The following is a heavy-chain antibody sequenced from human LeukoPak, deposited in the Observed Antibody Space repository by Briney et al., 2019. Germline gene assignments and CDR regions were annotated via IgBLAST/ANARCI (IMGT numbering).Heavy chain of an antibody. CDR1: GFTVSSNY. V-gene: IGHV3-53*05. D-gene: IGHD2-21*01. CDR2: IYSGSST. CDR3: ARAEVIAIFDF. Sequence: AGGSLRLSCAASGFTVSSNYMSWVRQAPGKGLEWVSVIYSGSSTYYADSVKGRFTISRDNSKNTLYLQMNGLRGEDTAVYYCARAEVIAIFDFWGQGAPVTVSS. J-gene: IGHJ4*02.